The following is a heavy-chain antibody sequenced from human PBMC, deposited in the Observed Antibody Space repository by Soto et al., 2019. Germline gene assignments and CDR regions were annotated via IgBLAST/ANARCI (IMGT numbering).Heavy chain of an antibody. CDR1: GGSISSSSYY. J-gene: IGHJ5*02. CDR2: IYYSGST. Sequence: SETLSLTCTVSGGSISSSSYYWGWIRQPPGKGLEGIGSIYYSGSTYYKQSIKSRVTISVDTSKNQFSLKLSSVTAADTAVYYFARHGLLAYYDFWSGPFNPWGQGTLVTVSS. CDR3: ARHGLLAYYDFWSGPFNP. D-gene: IGHD3-3*01. V-gene: IGHV4-39*01.